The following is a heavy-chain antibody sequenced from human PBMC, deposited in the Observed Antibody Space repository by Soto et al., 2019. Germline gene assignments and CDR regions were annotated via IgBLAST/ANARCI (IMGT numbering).Heavy chain of an antibody. CDR2: INSGNGNT. D-gene: IGHD3-22*01. J-gene: IGHJ4*02. Sequence: QVQLVQSGAEVRKPGASVKVSCKASGYTFTRYNIHWVRQAAGKRLEWMGGINSGNGNTRYSQKFQGRVTFTRDTYANTAYMELNSLISEDTAVYYCARTQDYDACLDSWGQGTLITVSS. CDR1: GYTFTRYN. CDR3: ARTQDYDACLDS. V-gene: IGHV1-3*01.